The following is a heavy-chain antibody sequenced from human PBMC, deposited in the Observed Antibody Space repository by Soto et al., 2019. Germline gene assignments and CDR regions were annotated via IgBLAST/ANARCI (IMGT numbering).Heavy chain of an antibody. V-gene: IGHV3-74*01. CDR2: ISGDGSST. J-gene: IGHJ6*02. CDR1: GFTFSNYW. D-gene: IGHD3-3*01. CDR3: VREGGVLRFLEWLPAYAMDV. Sequence: EVQLVESGGGLVQRGGSLRLSCAASGFTFSNYWMHWVRQAPGKGLVWVSRISGDGSSTGYADSVKGRFTISRDNAKNTLYVQMNSLRGEDTAVYYCVREGGVLRFLEWLPAYAMDVWGQGTTVTVSS.